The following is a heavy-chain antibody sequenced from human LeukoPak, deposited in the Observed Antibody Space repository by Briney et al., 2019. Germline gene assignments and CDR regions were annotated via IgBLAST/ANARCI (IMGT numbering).Heavy chain of an antibody. D-gene: IGHD2-2*01. Sequence: GGSLRLSCAASGFTFSSYWMSWVRQAPGKGLVWVSRINSDGSSTTYADSVKGRVTISRDNAKNTLYLQMNSLRAEDTAVYYCARDRSTTYYYMDVWGKGTTVTVSS. J-gene: IGHJ6*03. CDR1: GFTFSSYW. V-gene: IGHV3-74*01. CDR3: ARDRSTTYYYMDV. CDR2: INSDGSST.